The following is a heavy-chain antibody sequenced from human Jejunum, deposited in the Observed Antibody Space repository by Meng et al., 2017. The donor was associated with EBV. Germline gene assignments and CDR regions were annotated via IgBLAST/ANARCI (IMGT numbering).Heavy chain of an antibody. V-gene: IGHV3-23*01. D-gene: IGHD5-24*01. CDR2: DSCTGGNT. J-gene: IGHJ4*02. CDR3: LRDGYNYIPFDY. Sequence: VQLWEAGVVCGPPVGSLRFACVASGFIWSDCAWICVPQAPGMGFEWVSNDSCTGGNTSYANSVKSLFTDSSNNSQYLLFLQMTSLRTDDTAISYCLRDGYNYIPFDYWGQGTLVTVSS. CDR1: GFIWSDCA.